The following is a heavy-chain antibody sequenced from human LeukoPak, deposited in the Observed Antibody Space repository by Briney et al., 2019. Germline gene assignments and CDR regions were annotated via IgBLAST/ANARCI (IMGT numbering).Heavy chain of an antibody. J-gene: IGHJ4*02. CDR1: RFNFGDYA. Sequence: GGSLRLSCTDSRFNFGDYAMGWVRQAPGKGLEWVGFIRNKVYGGTIEYAAAVKGRFTISRDDSKSIAFLQMDSLKTEDTAVYYCLRYYGSGSLSGYWGQGTLVTVSS. D-gene: IGHD3-10*01. CDR2: IRNKVYGGTI. V-gene: IGHV3-49*04. CDR3: LRYYGSGSLSGY.